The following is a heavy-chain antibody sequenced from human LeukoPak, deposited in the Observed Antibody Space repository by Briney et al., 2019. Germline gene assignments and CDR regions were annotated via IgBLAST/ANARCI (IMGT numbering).Heavy chain of an antibody. J-gene: IGHJ6*03. CDR2: ISGGSNAT. CDR1: GFTFSNYG. V-gene: IGHV3-23*01. Sequence: GGTLRLSCAASGFTFSNYGVSWVRQAPGKGLKWVSSISGGSNATDYADSVKGRFSISRDNSKNTLYLQMNSLRAEDTALYHCAKGIYDSGSYYSNYYYNMDVWGKGTMVTISS. CDR3: AKGIYDSGSYYSNYYYNMDV. D-gene: IGHD3-10*01.